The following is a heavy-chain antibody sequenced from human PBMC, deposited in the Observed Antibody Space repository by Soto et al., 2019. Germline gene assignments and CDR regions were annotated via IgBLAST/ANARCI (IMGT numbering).Heavy chain of an antibody. V-gene: IGHV4-31*03. D-gene: IGHD2-2*01. CDR1: GGSISSGGYY. Sequence: SETLSLTCTVSGGSISSGGYYWSWIRQHPGKGLEWIGYIYYSGSTYYNPSLKSRVTISVDTSKNQFSLKLSSVTAADTAVYYCARAGDLLTVVVPAAMAHPFDYWGQGTLVTVSS. CDR3: ARAGDLLTVVVPAAMAHPFDY. J-gene: IGHJ4*02. CDR2: IYYSGST.